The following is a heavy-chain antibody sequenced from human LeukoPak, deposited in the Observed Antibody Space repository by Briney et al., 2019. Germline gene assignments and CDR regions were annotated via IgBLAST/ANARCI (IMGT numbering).Heavy chain of an antibody. D-gene: IGHD2-15*01. CDR1: GGSISSSTYY. V-gene: IGHV4-39*07. CDR3: ARGVGGYCSGGSCYSEPNWFDP. CDR2: IYYSGST. Sequence: SETLSLTCAVSGGSISSSTYYWGWIRQPPGKGLEWIGSIYYSGSTYYNPSLKSRVTISVDTSKNQFSLKLSSVTAADTAVYYCARGVGGYCSGGSCYSEPNWFDPWGQGTLVTVSS. J-gene: IGHJ5*02.